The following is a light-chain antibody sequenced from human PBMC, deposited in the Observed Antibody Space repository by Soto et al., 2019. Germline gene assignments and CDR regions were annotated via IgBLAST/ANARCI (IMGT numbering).Light chain of an antibody. CDR3: QQYTNYLFT. Sequence: DIQMTQSPSTLSASVGDRVTITCRASQSISSWLAWYQQKPGKAPKVLIYKASSLESGVPSRFSDSGSGTEFTLTISSLQPDDFATYYCQQYTNYLFTFGPGTKVHIK. J-gene: IGKJ3*01. V-gene: IGKV1-5*03. CDR1: QSISSW. CDR2: KAS.